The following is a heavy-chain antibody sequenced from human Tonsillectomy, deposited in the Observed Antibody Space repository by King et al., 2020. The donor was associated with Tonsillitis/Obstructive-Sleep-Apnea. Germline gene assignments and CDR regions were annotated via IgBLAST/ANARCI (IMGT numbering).Heavy chain of an antibody. CDR1: GFTFSSYG. CDR3: AGAQAAPRWYYYGMDV. J-gene: IGHJ6*02. V-gene: IGHV3-33*01. D-gene: IGHD6-13*01. CDR2: IWYDGSNK. Sequence: VQLVESGGGVVQPGRSLRLSCAASGFTFSSYGMHWVRQAPGKGLEWVAVIWYDGSNKYYADSVKGRFTISRDNSKNTLYLQMNSLRAEDTAVYYCAGAQAAPRWYYYGMDVWGQGTTVTVSS.